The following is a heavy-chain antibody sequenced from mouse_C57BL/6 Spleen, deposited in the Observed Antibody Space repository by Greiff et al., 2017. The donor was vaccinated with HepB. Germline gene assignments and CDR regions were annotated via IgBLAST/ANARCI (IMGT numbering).Heavy chain of an antibody. CDR2: IDPEDGET. CDR3: ARNYGSPWFAY. D-gene: IGHD1-1*01. CDR1: GFNIKDYY. Sequence: EVKLMESGAELVKPGASVKLSCTASGFNIKDYYMHWVKQRTEQGLEWIGRIDPEDGETKYAPKFQGKATITANTSSNTAYLQLSSLTSEDTAVYYCARNYGSPWFAYWGQGTLVTVSA. V-gene: IGHV14-2*01. J-gene: IGHJ3*01.